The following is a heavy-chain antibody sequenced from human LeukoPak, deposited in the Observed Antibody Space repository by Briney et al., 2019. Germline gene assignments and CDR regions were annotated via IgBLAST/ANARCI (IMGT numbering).Heavy chain of an antibody. D-gene: IGHD2/OR15-2a*01. CDR2: INSDGSWT. Sequence: GGSLRLSCAASGNYWMHWVRQVPGKGLVWVSHINSDGSWTSYADSVRGRFTISKDNAKNTVYLQMNSLRAEDTAVYYCVSFYETYWGRGTLVTVSS. CDR1: GNYW. V-gene: IGHV3-74*01. J-gene: IGHJ4*02. CDR3: VSFYETY.